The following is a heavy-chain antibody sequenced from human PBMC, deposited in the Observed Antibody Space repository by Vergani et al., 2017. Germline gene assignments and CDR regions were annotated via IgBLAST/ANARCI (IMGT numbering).Heavy chain of an antibody. CDR1: GGSFSGYY. J-gene: IGHJ2*01. V-gene: IGHV4-34*01. Sequence: QVQLQQWGAGLLKPSETLSLTCAVYGGSFSGYYWSWIRQPPGKGLEWIGEINHSGSTNYNPSLKSRVTISVDTSKNQFSLKLSSVPAADTAVYYCARGGYDYVWGSYNWYFDLWGRGTLVTVSS. D-gene: IGHD3-16*01. CDR2: INHSGST. CDR3: ARGGYDYVWGSYNWYFDL.